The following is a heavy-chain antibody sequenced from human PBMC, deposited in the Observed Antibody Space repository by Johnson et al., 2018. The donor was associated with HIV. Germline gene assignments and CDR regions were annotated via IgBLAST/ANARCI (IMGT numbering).Heavy chain of an antibody. D-gene: IGHD1-20*01. CDR3: AKDSMGFNWNQFEACDV. Sequence: QVQLVESGGGVVQPGRSLRLSCATSAFTFSIYGMHWVRQAPGKGLEWVAVISYDGSNKYYADSVKGRFTISRDNSKNTLYLQMNSLRAEDTAVYYWAKDSMGFNWNQFEACDVWGQGTMVTVSS. J-gene: IGHJ3*01. CDR2: ISYDGSNK. CDR1: AFTFSIYG. V-gene: IGHV3-30*19.